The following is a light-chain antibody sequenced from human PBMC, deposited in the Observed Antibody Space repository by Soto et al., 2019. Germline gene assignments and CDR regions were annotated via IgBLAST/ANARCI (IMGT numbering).Light chain of an antibody. J-gene: IGKJ1*01. CDR2: DAS. CDR3: QQYNSYSPE. Sequence: DIQMTQSPSTLSASVGDRVTITCRASQSISNWLAWYQQKPGKAPKVLIYDASSLESGVPSRFSGSGSGTEFTLTISSLQPDDFATYYCQQYNSYSPEFGQGTKLEIK. V-gene: IGKV1-5*01. CDR1: QSISNW.